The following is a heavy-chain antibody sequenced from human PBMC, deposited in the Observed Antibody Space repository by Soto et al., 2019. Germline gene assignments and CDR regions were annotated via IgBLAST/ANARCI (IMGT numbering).Heavy chain of an antibody. J-gene: IGHJ4*02. D-gene: IGHD3-3*01. V-gene: IGHV3-30*03. Sequence: GGSLRLSCAASGFTFSSYGMHWVRQAPGKGLEWVAVISYDGSNKYYADSVKGRFTISRDNPRNTLFLHVNSPRADDTAVYYCAIARVADSSLDHWGQGTLVTVSS. CDR1: GFTFSSYG. CDR3: AIARVADSSLDH. CDR2: ISYDGSNK.